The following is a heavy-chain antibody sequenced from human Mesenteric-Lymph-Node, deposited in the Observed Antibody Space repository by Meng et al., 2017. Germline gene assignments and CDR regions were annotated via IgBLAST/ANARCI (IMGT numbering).Heavy chain of an antibody. J-gene: IGHJ4*02. CDR3: ARRYCSGGSCYFLW. V-gene: IGHV5-51*01. CDR1: GYSFTSYW. D-gene: IGHD2-15*01. CDR2: IYPGDSDT. Sequence: GESLKISCKGSGYSFTSYWIGWVRQTPGKGLEWMGIIYPGDSDTTYSPSFQGQVTISADKSTSTAYLQWSSLKASDTAMYYCARRYCSGGSCYFLWWGQGTLVTVSS.